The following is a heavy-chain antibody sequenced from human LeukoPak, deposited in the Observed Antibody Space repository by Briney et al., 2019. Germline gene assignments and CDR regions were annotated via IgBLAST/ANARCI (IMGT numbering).Heavy chain of an antibody. Sequence: GESLKISCKGSGYTFSSYWIGWVRQMPGKGLEWMGIIYPGDSDTRYSPSLQGQVTISVDTSIGTAYLQWSSLKASDTAIYYCEKENVFGLDSWGQGTLVT. CDR3: EKENVFGLDS. CDR1: GYTFSSYW. V-gene: IGHV5-51*01. D-gene: IGHD3-3*01. J-gene: IGHJ4*02. CDR2: IYPGDSDT.